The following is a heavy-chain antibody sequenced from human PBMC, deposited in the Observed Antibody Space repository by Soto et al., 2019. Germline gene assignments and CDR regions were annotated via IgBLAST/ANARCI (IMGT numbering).Heavy chain of an antibody. D-gene: IGHD5-18*01. Sequence: GGSLRLSCAASGFTFSNAWMSWVRQAPGKGLEWVGRIKSKLDGGKTDYAAPVKGRFTISRDDSKNTLYLQMNSLKTEDTAVYYCTTDSLGTAMVTGHFDYWGQGTLVTVSS. V-gene: IGHV3-15*01. CDR3: TTDSLGTAMVTGHFDY. CDR1: GFTFSNAW. J-gene: IGHJ4*02. CDR2: IKSKLDGGKT.